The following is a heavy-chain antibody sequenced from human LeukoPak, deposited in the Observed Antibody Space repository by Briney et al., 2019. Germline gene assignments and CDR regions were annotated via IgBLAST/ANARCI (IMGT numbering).Heavy chain of an antibody. CDR3: ARVTLVDTAMVSPPHFDY. CDR1: GYTFTSYG. D-gene: IGHD5-18*01. Sequence: ASVKVSCKASGYTFTSYGINWVRQATGQGLGWTGWMNPNSGNTGYAQKFQGRVTMTRNTSISTAYMELSSLRSEDTAVYYCARVTLVDTAMVSPPHFDYWGQGTLVTVSS. CDR2: MNPNSGNT. V-gene: IGHV1-8*01. J-gene: IGHJ4*02.